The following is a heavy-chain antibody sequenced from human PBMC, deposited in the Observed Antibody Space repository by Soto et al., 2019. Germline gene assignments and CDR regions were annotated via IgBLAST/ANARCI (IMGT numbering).Heavy chain of an antibody. J-gene: IGHJ4*02. Sequence: QVQLVQSGAEVKKPGSSVKVSCKASGVTFSSYTISWVRQAPGQGLEWMGRIIPILGIANYTQKFQGRVTITADKSTMTANMELSSLRSEDTAVYYCAIWGSSGWYFDYLGQGTLVTVSS. CDR1: GVTFSSYT. D-gene: IGHD6-19*01. CDR3: AIWGSSGWYFDY. V-gene: IGHV1-69*02. CDR2: IIPILGIA.